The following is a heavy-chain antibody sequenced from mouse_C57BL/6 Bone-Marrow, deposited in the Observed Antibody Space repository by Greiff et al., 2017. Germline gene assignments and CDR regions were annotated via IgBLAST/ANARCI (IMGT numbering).Heavy chain of an antibody. CDR1: GYAFSSYW. CDR2: IYPGDGDT. Sequence: QVQLQQSGPELVKPGASVKFSCTASGYAFSSYWMHWVKQRPGQGLEWIGRIYPGDGDTNYTGKFKGKATLTADKSSSTAYMQLSSLTSEDSAVYFGAEGGDYYAIDYWGQGTTVTVSS. CDR3: AEGGDYYAIDY. J-gene: IGHJ4*01. V-gene: IGHV1-82*01.